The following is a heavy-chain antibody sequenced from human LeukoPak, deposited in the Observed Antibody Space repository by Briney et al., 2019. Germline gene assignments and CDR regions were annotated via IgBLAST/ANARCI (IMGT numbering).Heavy chain of an antibody. CDR1: GYTFTGYY. J-gene: IGHJ6*03. CDR2: INPNSGGT. CDR3: ARRVYSGYDYYYYMDV. D-gene: IGHD5-12*01. V-gene: IGHV1-2*02. Sequence: ASVKVSCKASGYTFTGYYMHWVRQAPGQGLEWMGWINPNSGGTNYAQKFQGRVTMTRDTSISTAYMELSRLRSDDTAVYYCARRVYSGYDYYYYMDVWGKGTTVTISS.